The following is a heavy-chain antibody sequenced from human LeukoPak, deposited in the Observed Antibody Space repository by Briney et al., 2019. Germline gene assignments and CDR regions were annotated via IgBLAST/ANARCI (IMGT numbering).Heavy chain of an antibody. CDR2: IISSSGYI. D-gene: IGHD3-9*01. Sequence: PGGSLRLSCAASGFTFSSYSMNWVRQAPGKGLEWVSSIISSSGYIYYADSVKGRFTISRDNAKNSLYLQMNSLRDEDTAVYYCARVRVDYDILTGPLGYWGQGTLVTVSS. V-gene: IGHV3-21*01. J-gene: IGHJ4*02. CDR3: ARVRVDYDILTGPLGY. CDR1: GFTFSSYS.